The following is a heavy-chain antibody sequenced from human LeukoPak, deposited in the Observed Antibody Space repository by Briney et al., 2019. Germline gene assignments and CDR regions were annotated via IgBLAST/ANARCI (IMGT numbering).Heavy chain of an antibody. D-gene: IGHD6-13*01. CDR2: ISYDGGDQ. V-gene: IGHV3-30*18. J-gene: IGHJ4*02. CDR3: AKGLPHSVRWYYFDY. Sequence: GRSLRLSCAASGFTFSSYGMHWVRQAPGKGLEWVALISYDGGDQFYEDSVKGRFTISRDNSKNTLYLQMNSLRAEDTAVYYCAKGLPHSVRWYYFDYWGQGTLVPVSS. CDR1: GFTFSSYG.